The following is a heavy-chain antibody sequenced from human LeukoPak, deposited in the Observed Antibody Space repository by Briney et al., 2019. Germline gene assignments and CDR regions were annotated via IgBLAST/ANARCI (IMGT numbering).Heavy chain of an antibody. CDR2: IKQDGSET. CDR1: GFGFSSSW. V-gene: IGHV3-7*01. D-gene: IGHD2-2*01. CDR3: ARRAPGYCITTSCPDTYYYYYYMDV. Sequence: PVGSLRLSCAASGFGFSSSWMSWVRQAPGKGLEWVANIKQDGSETYYVDSLKGRFTVSRDNAKNSVYLQMNNLRAEDTAVYYCARRAPGYCITTSCPDTYYYYYYMDVWGKGTTVTVSS. J-gene: IGHJ6*03.